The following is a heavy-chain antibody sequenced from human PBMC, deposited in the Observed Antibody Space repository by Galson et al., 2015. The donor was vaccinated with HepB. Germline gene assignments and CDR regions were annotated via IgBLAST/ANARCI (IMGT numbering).Heavy chain of an antibody. V-gene: IGHV1-8*01. D-gene: IGHD3-10*01. J-gene: IGHJ5*02. CDR1: GYTFSSYD. CDR2: MNPKTGNT. Sequence: SVKVSCKASGYTFSSYDINWVRQTPGQGPEWMGWMNPKTGNTGYAQKFQGRVTMTRDNSISTAYMELSSLRSDDTAVYYCARVLMVGGVITPVWFDPWGQGTLVTVSS. CDR3: ARVLMVGGVITPVWFDP.